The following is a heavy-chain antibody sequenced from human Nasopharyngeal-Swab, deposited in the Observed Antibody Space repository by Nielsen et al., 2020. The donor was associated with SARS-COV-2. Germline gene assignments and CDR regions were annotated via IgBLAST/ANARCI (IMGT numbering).Heavy chain of an antibody. D-gene: IGHD3-22*01. CDR3: AKDFYYDSSGPPSVQH. CDR2: ISWNSGSI. CDR1: GFTFDDYA. V-gene: IGHV3-9*01. J-gene: IGHJ1*01. Sequence: SLKISCAASGFTFDDYAMHWVRQAPGKGLEWVSGISWNSGSIGYADSVKGRFTISRDNAKNSLNLQMNSLRAEDTALYYCAKDFYYDSSGPPSVQHWGQGTLVTVSS.